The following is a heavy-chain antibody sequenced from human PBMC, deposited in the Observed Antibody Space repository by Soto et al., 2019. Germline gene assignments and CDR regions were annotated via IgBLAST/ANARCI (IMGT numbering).Heavy chain of an antibody. Sequence: GGSLRLSCAASGFTFSDYYMSWIRHAPGKGLEWVSYISSGGTTIYYADSVKGRFTISRDDAKNSLFLQMNSLRPEDTAVYFCATKGGGYYFQFDPWGQGTLVTVSS. V-gene: IGHV3-11*01. J-gene: IGHJ5*02. CDR2: ISSGGTTI. CDR3: ATKGGGYYFQFDP. D-gene: IGHD3-22*01. CDR1: GFTFSDYY.